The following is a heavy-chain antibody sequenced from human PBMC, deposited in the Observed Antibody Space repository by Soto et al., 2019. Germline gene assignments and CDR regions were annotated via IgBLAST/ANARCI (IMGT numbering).Heavy chain of an antibody. Sequence: GASVKVSCKASGGTFSSYAISWVRQAPGQGLEWMGGIIPIFGTANYAQKFQGRVTMTRDTSISTVYMELSRLRFDDTAVYYCARVIRGAYYNSPLDTWGQGTVVTVSS. CDR3: ARVIRGAYYNSPLDT. V-gene: IGHV1-69*05. J-gene: IGHJ5*02. D-gene: IGHD3-10*01. CDR2: IIPIFGTA. CDR1: GGTFSSYA.